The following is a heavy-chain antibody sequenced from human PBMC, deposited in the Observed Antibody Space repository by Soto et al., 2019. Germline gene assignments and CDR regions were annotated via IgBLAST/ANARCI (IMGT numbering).Heavy chain of an antibody. CDR1: TFSNCA. D-gene: IGHD5-12*01. Sequence: TFSNCAMSWVRQAPGKGLEWVSTISGRGGSTYYADSVKGRLTISRDNSKNTLFLQMNSLRAEDTAVYYCAKRFYREEDGYNFFDSWGQGTLVTVSS. CDR2: ISGRGGST. J-gene: IGHJ4*02. CDR3: AKRFYREEDGYNFFDS. V-gene: IGHV3-23*01.